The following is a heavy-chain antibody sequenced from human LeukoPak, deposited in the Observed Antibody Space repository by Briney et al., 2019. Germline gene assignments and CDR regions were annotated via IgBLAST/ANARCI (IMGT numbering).Heavy chain of an antibody. CDR3: TRLGAAAERDFDY. D-gene: IGHD6-13*01. CDR2: IRSKANSYAT. Sequence: GGSLRLSCAASGFTFSGSAMHWVRQASGKGLEWVGRIRSKANSYATAYAASVKGRFTISRDDSKNTAYLQMNSLKTEDTAVYYCTRLGAAAERDFDYWGQGTLVTVSS. J-gene: IGHJ4*02. CDR1: GFTFSGSA. V-gene: IGHV3-73*01.